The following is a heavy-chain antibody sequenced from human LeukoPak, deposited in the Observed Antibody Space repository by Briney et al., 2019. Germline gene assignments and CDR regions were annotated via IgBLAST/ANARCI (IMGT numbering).Heavy chain of an antibody. V-gene: IGHV3-23*01. CDR1: GYTFSSYG. Sequence: GGSLRLSCAASGYTFSSYGMSWVRQAPGKGLEWVSGISASGGSTYYADSVKGRFTISRDNSRNTLFLQMNSLRAEDTAVYYCAKVDRRSDLPYYFDYWGQGTLVTVSS. CDR2: ISASGGST. CDR3: AKVDRRSDLPYYFDY. J-gene: IGHJ4*02.